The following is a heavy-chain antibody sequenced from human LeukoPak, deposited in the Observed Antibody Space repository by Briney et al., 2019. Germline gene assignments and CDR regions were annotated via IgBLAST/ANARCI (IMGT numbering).Heavy chain of an antibody. Sequence: SETLSLXCAVTGYSISSGYYWGWIRQPPGKGLEWIGSIYHSGSTYYNPSLKSRVTISVDTSKNQFSLKLSSVTAADTAVYYCASERKWLRLVDYWGQGTLVTVSS. V-gene: IGHV4-38-2*01. CDR2: IYHSGST. D-gene: IGHD5-12*01. CDR1: GYSISSGYY. CDR3: ASERKWLRLVDY. J-gene: IGHJ4*02.